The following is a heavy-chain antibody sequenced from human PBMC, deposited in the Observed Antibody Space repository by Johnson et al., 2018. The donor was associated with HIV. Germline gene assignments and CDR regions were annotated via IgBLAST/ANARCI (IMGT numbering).Heavy chain of an antibody. CDR2: IRYDGSNK. J-gene: IGHJ3*02. Sequence: QVQLVESGGGLVQPGGSLRLSCAASGFTVCSNYMSWIRQAPGKGLEWVAFIRYDGSNKYYAESVKGRFTISGDNSKNTLYLQMNSLRAEDTAVYYSAKDFGGLDAFDIWGQGTMVTVSS. D-gene: IGHD4-23*01. CDR1: GFTVCSNY. V-gene: IGHV3-30*02. CDR3: AKDFGGLDAFDI.